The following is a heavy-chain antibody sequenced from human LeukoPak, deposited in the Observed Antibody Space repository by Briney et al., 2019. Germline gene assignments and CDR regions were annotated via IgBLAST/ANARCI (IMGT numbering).Heavy chain of an antibody. CDR2: IYYSGST. J-gene: IGHJ4*02. V-gene: IGHV4-30-4*01. CDR3: AREDSSGYLNSLYYFDY. D-gene: IGHD3-22*01. CDR1: GGSISSGDYH. Sequence: PSETLSLTCTVSGGSISSGDYHWSWSRQPPGKGLEWIGYIYYSGSTYYNPSPKSRVTISVDTSKNQFSLKLSSVTAADTAVYYCAREDSSGYLNSLYYFDYWGQGTLVTVSS.